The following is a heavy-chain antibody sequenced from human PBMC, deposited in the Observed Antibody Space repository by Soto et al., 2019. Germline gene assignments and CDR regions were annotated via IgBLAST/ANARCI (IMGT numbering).Heavy chain of an antibody. CDR1: GFTFSSYW. CDR3: ARSVDTALIYGMDV. CDR2: INSDGSST. Sequence: EVQLVVSGGGLVQPGGSLRLSCAASGFTFSSYWMHWVRQAPGKGLVWVSRINSDGSSTSYADSVKGRSTISRDNAKNTLYLQMNSLRAEDTAVYYCARSVDTALIYGMDVWGQGTTVTVSS. V-gene: IGHV3-74*01. D-gene: IGHD5-18*01. J-gene: IGHJ6*02.